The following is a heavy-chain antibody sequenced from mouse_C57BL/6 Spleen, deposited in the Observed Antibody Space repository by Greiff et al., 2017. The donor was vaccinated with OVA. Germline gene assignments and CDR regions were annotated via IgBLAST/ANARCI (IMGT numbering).Heavy chain of an antibody. CDR3: ARSRGYEGYYFDY. D-gene: IGHD2-2*01. CDR1: GYAFTNYL. Sequence: VQLQQSGAELVRPGTSVKVSCKASGYAFTNYLIEWVKQRPGQGLEWIGVINPGSGGTNYNEKFKGKATLTADKSSSTAYMQLSSLTSEDSAVYFCARSRGYEGYYFDYWGQGTTLTVSS. CDR2: INPGSGGT. J-gene: IGHJ2*01. V-gene: IGHV1-54*01.